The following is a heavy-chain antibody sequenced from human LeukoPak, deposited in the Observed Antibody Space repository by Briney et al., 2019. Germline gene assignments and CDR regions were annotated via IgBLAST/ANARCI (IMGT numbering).Heavy chain of an antibody. D-gene: IGHD6-19*01. CDR1: GFTFSSYG. V-gene: IGHV3-48*01. CDR2: ITDSSSTI. CDR3: ARGPAYSTAWYISFQH. J-gene: IGHJ1*01. Sequence: GGSLRLSCAASGFTFSSYGMHWVRQAPGKGLEWVSYITDSSSTIYYADSVKGRFTISRDNAKNSLYLQMNSLRAEDTAVYYCARGPAYSTAWYISFQHWGQGTLVTVSS.